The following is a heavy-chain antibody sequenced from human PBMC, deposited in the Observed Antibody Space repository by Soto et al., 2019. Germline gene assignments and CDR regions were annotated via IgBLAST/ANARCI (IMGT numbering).Heavy chain of an antibody. CDR3: ASPRGYSYGPFDY. CDR2: IYPGDSDT. D-gene: IGHD5-18*01. CDR1: GYSFTSYW. V-gene: IGHV5-51*01. Sequence: GESLKISCKGSGYSFTSYWIGWVRQMPGKGLEWMGIIYPGDSDTRYSPSFQGQVAISADKSISTAYLQWSGLKASDTAMYYCASPRGYSYGPFDYWGQGTLVTVSS. J-gene: IGHJ4*02.